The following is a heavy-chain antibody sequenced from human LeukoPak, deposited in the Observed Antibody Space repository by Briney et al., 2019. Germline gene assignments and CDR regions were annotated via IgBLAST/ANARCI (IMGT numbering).Heavy chain of an antibody. Sequence: PGGSLRLSCAASEFTFFTYWMTWVRQAPGKGLEWVANIKQDGSEKYYVDSVKGRFTISRDNAKNSLYLQMKSLRAEDTAVYYCAELGITMIGGVWGKGTTVTISS. CDR1: EFTFFTYW. CDR2: IKQDGSEK. CDR3: AELGITMIGGV. D-gene: IGHD3-10*02. V-gene: IGHV3-7*01. J-gene: IGHJ6*04.